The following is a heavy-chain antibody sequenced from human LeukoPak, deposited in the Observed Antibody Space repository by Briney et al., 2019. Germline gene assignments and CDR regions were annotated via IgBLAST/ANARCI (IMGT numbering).Heavy chain of an antibody. CDR3: AKDQGGSGYYYVPFDY. J-gene: IGHJ4*02. V-gene: IGHV3-23*01. CDR1: GFTFSSYA. Sequence: GGSLRLSCAASGFTFSSYAMSWVRQAPGKGLEWVSAISGSGGSTYYADSVKGRFTISRDNSKNTLYLQMNSLRVEDTAVYYCAKDQGGSGYYYVPFDYWGQGTLVTVSS. D-gene: IGHD3-22*01. CDR2: ISGSGGST.